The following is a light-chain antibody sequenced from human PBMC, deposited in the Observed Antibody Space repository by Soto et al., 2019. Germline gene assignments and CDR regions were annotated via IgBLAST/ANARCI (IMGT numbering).Light chain of an antibody. CDR1: QTVSSNY. J-gene: IGKJ5*01. CDR3: QQYTGPPST. CDR2: RAS. Sequence: EIILTQSPDTLSLSPGERATLSCRASQTVSSNYLAWCQQRPGQAPRLLIYRASTRAAGIPDRFSGRVSGTDFNLTISRLEPDDAAVYFCQQYTGPPSTFGQGTLLEIK. V-gene: IGKV3-20*01.